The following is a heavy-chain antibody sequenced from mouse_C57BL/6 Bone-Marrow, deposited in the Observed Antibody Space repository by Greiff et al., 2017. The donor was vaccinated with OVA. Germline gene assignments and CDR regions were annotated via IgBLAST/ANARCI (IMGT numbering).Heavy chain of an antibody. CDR3: ARKKDVYDGYQSGGYCDY. D-gene: IGHD2-3*01. CDR1: GYTFTSYT. Sequence: QVQLKESGAELARPGASVKMSCKASGYTFTSYTMHWVKQRPGQGLEWIGYINPSSGYTKYTQKFKDKATLTADKSSSTAYMQLSSLTSEDSAVYYLARKKDVYDGYQSGGYCDYWGQGTTLTVSS. CDR2: INPSSGYT. V-gene: IGHV1-4*01. J-gene: IGHJ2*01.